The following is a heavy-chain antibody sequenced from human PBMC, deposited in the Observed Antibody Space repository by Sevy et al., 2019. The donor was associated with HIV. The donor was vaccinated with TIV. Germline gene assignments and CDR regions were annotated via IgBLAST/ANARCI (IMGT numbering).Heavy chain of an antibody. D-gene: IGHD6-6*01. CDR1: GVSITRSY. CDR2: DYYTGKT. CDR3: ARGGAGRQFDYYYYMDV. J-gene: IGHJ6*03. V-gene: IGHV4-59*01. Sequence: SETLSLTCNVSGVSITRSYWNWIRQTPGKGLEWIAFDYYTGKTNYNPSLKSRVTVSLDTSKSQFSLKLSSVTAADTAVYYCARGGAGRQFDYYYYMDVWGKGTTVTVSS.